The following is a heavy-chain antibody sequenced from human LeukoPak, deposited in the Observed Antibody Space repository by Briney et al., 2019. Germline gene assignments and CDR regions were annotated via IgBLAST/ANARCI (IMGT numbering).Heavy chain of an antibody. V-gene: IGHV3-7*01. CDR3: GRAGPVTKDHFMDV. CDR1: GGSISTYY. D-gene: IGHD2-2*01. Sequence: ETLSLTCTVSGGSISTYYWSWIRQPPGKGLEWVANIYLDGSRAYYVDSVKGRFTISRDNAKNSLFLQMNSLSAEDTAVYYCGRAGPVTKDHFMDVWGKGTTVTVSS. J-gene: IGHJ6*03. CDR2: IYLDGSRA.